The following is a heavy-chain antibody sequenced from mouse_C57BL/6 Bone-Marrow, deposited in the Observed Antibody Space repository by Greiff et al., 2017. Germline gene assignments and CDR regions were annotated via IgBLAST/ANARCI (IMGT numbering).Heavy chain of an antibody. CDR3: ARRLGRYAMDY. CDR2: ISSGGSYT. J-gene: IGHJ4*01. D-gene: IGHD4-1*01. CDR1: GFTFSSYG. V-gene: IGHV5-6*02. Sequence: EVMLVESGGDLVKPGGSLKLSCAASGFTFSSYGMSWVRQTPDKRLEWVATISSGGSYTYYPDSVQGRFTISRDNAKNTLYLQMGRLTSEDTAMYYCARRLGRYAMDYWGKGTSVTVSS.